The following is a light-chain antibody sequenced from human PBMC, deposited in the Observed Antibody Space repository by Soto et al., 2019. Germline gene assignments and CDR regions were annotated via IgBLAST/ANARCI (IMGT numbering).Light chain of an antibody. J-gene: IGLJ1*01. CDR3: QSYDSSLSGSYV. CDR1: SSSIGAGYD. V-gene: IGLV1-40*01. CDR2: GNF. Sequence: QSVLTQPPSVSGAPGQRVTISCTGSSSSIGAGYDVHWYQHLPGTAPKLLIYGNFNRPSGVPDRFSGSKSGTSASLAITGLQAEDEADYYCQSYDSSLSGSYVFGTGTKLTVL.